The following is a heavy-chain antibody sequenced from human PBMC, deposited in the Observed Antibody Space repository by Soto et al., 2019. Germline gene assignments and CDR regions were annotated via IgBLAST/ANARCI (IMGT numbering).Heavy chain of an antibody. CDR2: IITIFGTA. CDR1: GGTFSSYA. Sequence: AVNVSCKASGGTFSSYAISWVRQAPGQELEGMGGIITIFGTANYAQKFQGRVTITADESTSTAYMELSSLRSEDTAVYYCARKSGYSYGTTLYYYYGMDVWGQGTTVTVSS. V-gene: IGHV1-69*13. J-gene: IGHJ6*02. D-gene: IGHD5-18*01. CDR3: ARKSGYSYGTTLYYYYGMDV.